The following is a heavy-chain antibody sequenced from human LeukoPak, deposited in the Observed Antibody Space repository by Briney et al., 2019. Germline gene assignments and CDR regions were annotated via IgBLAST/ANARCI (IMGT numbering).Heavy chain of an antibody. CDR1: GGSISGYY. Sequence: PSETLSLTCTVSGGSISGYYWSWIRQSPGTGLEWIGYIYYNRSTNSNPSLKSRVTISVDTSKNQFSLNVSSVTAADTAVYYCARHFYGGNDYWGQGALVTVSS. V-gene: IGHV4-59*01. CDR3: ARHFYGGNDY. CDR2: IYYNRST. D-gene: IGHD4-23*01. J-gene: IGHJ4*02.